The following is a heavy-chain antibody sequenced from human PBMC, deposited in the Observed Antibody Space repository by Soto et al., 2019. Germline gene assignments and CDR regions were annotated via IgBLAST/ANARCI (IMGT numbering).Heavy chain of an antibody. J-gene: IGHJ4*02. CDR3: ARNYYDSSGYYYFDY. D-gene: IGHD3-22*01. CDR1: GGSISSSSYY. V-gene: IGHV4-39*01. Sequence: SATLSLTYTFSGGSISSSSYYWGWIRQPPGKGLEWIGSIYYSGSTYYNPSLKSRVTISVDTSKNQFSLKLSSVTAADTAVYYCARNYYDSSGYYYFDYWGQGNLVTVSA. CDR2: IYYSGST.